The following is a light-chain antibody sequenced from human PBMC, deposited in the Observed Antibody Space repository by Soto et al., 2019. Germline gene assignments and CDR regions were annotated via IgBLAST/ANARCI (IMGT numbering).Light chain of an antibody. V-gene: IGKV3-15*01. CDR2: GAS. CDR3: QQYITWLWT. J-gene: IGKJ1*01. Sequence: EVVMTQSPATLSVSPGERATLSCRASQSVNANLAWYQQMPGQAPRLLIHGASNRATGIPARFSGSGFGTEFILTFSSLQSEDFAVYYCQQYITWLWTFGQGTKVEI. CDR1: QSVNAN.